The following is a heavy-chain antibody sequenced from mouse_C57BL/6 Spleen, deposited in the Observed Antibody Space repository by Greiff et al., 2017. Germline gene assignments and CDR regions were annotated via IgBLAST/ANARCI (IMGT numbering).Heavy chain of an antibody. CDR2: IHPNSGST. D-gene: IGHD1-1*01. CDR1: GYTFTSYW. J-gene: IGHJ4*01. CDR3: ARSFITTVVATGYYAMDY. V-gene: IGHV1-64*01. Sequence: QVQLQQPGAELVKPGASVKLSCKASGYTFTSYWMHWVKQRPGQGLEWIGMIHPNSGSTNYHEKFKGKATLTVDKSSSTAYMQLSSLTSEDSAVYYCARSFITTVVATGYYAMDYWGQGTSVTVSS.